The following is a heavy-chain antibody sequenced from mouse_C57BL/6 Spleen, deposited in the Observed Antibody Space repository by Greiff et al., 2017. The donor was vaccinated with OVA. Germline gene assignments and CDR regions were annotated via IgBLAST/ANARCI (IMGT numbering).Heavy chain of an antibody. CDR1: GYTFTSYW. J-gene: IGHJ1*03. CDR2: INPSNGGT. Sequence: QVQLKESGTELVKPGASVKLSCKASGYTFTSYWMHWVKQRPGQGLEWIGNINPSNGGTNYNEKFKSKATLTVDKSSSTAYMQLSSLTSEDSAVYYCASHITTVIARYFDVWGTGTTVTVSS. V-gene: IGHV1-53*01. D-gene: IGHD1-1*01. CDR3: ASHITTVIARYFDV.